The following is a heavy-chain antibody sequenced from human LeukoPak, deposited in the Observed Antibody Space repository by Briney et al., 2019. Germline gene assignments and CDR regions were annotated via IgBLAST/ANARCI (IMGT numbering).Heavy chain of an antibody. J-gene: IGHJ3*02. CDR2: IHYSGST. CDR1: GGSINNYY. Sequence: SETLSLTCTVSGGSINNYYWSWIRQPPGKGLEWIGYIHYSGSTNYNPSLKSRVTISVDTSKNEFSLKLSSVTAADTAVYYCASATTMVTYAFDIWGQGTMVTVSS. D-gene: IGHD5-18*01. CDR3: ASATTMVTYAFDI. V-gene: IGHV4-59*01.